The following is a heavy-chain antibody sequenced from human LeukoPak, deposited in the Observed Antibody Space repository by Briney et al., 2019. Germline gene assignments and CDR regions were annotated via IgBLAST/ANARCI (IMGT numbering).Heavy chain of an antibody. V-gene: IGHV3-11*01. D-gene: IGHD2-15*01. J-gene: IGHJ4*02. CDR2: ISSSGSTI. CDR1: GFTFSDYY. CDR3: ARDVVVAPTNPAFDY. Sequence: GGSLRLSCAASGFTFSDYYMSWIRQAPGKGLEWVSYISSSGSTIYYADSVKGRFTISRDNAKNSLYLQMNSLRAEDTAVYYCARDVVVAPTNPAFDYWGQGNLVTVSS.